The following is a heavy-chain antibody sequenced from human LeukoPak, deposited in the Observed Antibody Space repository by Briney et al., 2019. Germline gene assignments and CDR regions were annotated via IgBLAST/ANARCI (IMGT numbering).Heavy chain of an antibody. Sequence: PSETLSLTCTVSGGSISGSDYYWGWIRQPPGKGLEWLGSMFYSGNTYYNPSLKSRVTISVDTSKNQFSLKLSSVTAADTAVYYCARDVQGGDSSGYYQLSFDYWGQGTLVTVSS. CDR1: GGSISGSDYY. CDR3: ARDVQGGDSSGYYQLSFDY. CDR2: MFYSGNT. J-gene: IGHJ4*02. D-gene: IGHD3-22*01. V-gene: IGHV4-39*07.